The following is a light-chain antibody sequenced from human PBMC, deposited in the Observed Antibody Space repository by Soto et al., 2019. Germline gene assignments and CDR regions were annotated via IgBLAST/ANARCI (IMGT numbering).Light chain of an antibody. V-gene: IGKV1-39*01. CDR1: QGIRND. CDR2: AAS. J-gene: IGKJ5*01. CDR3: QQSYSTLT. Sequence: QMPPSHSTLPASVGDRVTMNFRASQGIRNDLGWYQQKPGKAPKLLIYAASSLQSGVPSRFSGSGSGTDFTLTISSLQPEDFATYYCQQSYSTLTFGQGTRLEIK.